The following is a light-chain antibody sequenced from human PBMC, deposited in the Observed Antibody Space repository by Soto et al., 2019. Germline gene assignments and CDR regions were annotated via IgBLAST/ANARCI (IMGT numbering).Light chain of an antibody. V-gene: IGKV1-5*03. CDR1: QSISSW. J-gene: IGKJ2*01. CDR3: QQLYT. CDR2: KAS. Sequence: DIQMTQSPSTLSASVGDRVTITCRASQSISSWLAWYQQKPGKAPKLLIYKASSLESGVPSRFSGSGSGTEFTLTISSLQPDDFATDYCQQLYTFGQGTKLEIK.